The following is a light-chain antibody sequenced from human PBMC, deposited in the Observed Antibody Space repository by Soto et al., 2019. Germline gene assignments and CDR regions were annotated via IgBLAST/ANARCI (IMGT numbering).Light chain of an antibody. J-gene: IGKJ2*01. V-gene: IGKV1-39*01. CDR3: QQTFSRPYT. CDR2: AAS. CDR1: QTVRNN. Sequence: DIQMTQSPSSLSASVGDRVTITCRASQTVRNNLNWYQQKPGKAPELLIYAASTLEPGVPSRFRGSGSGTDFTLTVSSLQPEDVATYHCQQTFSRPYTFGQGTKLQIK.